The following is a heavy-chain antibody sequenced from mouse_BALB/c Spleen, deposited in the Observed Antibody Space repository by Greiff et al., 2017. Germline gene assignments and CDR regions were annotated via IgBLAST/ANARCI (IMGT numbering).Heavy chain of an antibody. V-gene: IGHV4-1*02. CDR3: ARSGGYPYYYAMDY. CDR2: INPDSSTI. Sequence: EVKLMESGGGLVQPGGSLKLSCAASGFDFSRYWMSWVRQAPGKGLEWIGEINPDSSTINYTPSLKDKFIISRDNAKNTLYLQMSKVRSEDTALYYCARSGGYPYYYAMDYWGQGTSVTVSS. D-gene: IGHD3-1*01. CDR1: GFDFSRYW. J-gene: IGHJ4*01.